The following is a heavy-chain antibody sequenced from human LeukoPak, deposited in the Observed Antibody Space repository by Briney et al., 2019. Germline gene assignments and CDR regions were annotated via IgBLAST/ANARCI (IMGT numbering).Heavy chain of an antibody. D-gene: IGHD2-15*01. V-gene: IGHV3-23*01. CDR3: AKDSGAYGSGGSCYRGYFHN. CDR1: RFTFNSYA. J-gene: IGHJ4*02. Sequence: PGGSLRLSCAPSRFTFNSYAMSWVRQAPGKGLEWVSAITGSGGTTYYPDSVKGRFNMSRDNYKNTLYMLMNSLRAEDTAVYHCAKDSGAYGSGGSCYRGYFHNWGEGTLVSVSP. CDR2: ITGSGGTT.